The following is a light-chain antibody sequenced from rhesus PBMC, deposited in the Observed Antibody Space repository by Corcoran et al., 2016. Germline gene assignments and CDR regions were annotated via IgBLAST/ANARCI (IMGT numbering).Light chain of an antibody. Sequence: EIVMTQSPATLALSPGERATLSCRASQSVSSYLAWYQQKPGQAPRCLIYGASSRATGIPDRFSGSGSGTAFSLTVSSLEPEDFGVYFCLQCSNWPFTFGPGTKLDIQ. J-gene: IGKJ3*01. CDR1: QSVSSY. V-gene: IGKV3S9*01. CDR3: LQCSNWPFT. CDR2: GAS.